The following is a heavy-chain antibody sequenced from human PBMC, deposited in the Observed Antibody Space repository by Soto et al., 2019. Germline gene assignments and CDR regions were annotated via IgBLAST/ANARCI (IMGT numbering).Heavy chain of an antibody. CDR3: ARGVHLSSGFDY. CDR1: GYPFTSYD. V-gene: IGHV1-8*01. D-gene: IGHD6-19*01. J-gene: IGHJ4*02. CDR2: MNPDSGNT. Sequence: QVQLVQSGAEVKKPGASVKVSCKASGYPFTSYDIDWVRQAPGQGLEWMGWMNPDSGNTGYAQRFQGRFIMTRNTSITTAYMDLSSLRSEDTAVYYCARGVHLSSGFDYWGQGTPVTVSS.